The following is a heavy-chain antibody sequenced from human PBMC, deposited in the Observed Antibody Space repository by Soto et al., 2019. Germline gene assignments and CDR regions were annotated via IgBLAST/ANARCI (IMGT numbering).Heavy chain of an antibody. CDR3: SRDRRPGTTGTTPLYGLAV. V-gene: IGHV6-1*01. Sequence: PSQTLSLTCAISGDSVSSNSVSWNWIRQSPSRGLEWLGRTYYRSKWYNEYAVSVKSRITINPDTSKNQFSLQLNSVTPDDTAVYYCSRDRRPGTTGTTPLYGLAVWGQGTTVTVSS. D-gene: IGHD1-1*01. J-gene: IGHJ6*02. CDR1: GDSVSSNSVS. CDR2: TYYRSKWYN.